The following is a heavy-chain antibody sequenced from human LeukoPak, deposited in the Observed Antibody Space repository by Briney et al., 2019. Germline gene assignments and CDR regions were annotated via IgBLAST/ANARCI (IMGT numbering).Heavy chain of an antibody. D-gene: IGHD1-26*01. J-gene: IGHJ4*02. CDR3: ARGPGWALHKRYFDS. CDR1: GFALQSYA. CDR2: VSWDNGHI. Sequence: GRSLRLSCAASGFALQSYAMHWVRQAPGGGLEWVSSVSWDNGHIAYADSVKGRFSISRDNAKNSLYLQMSSLRPEDTALYYCARGPGWALHKRYFDSWGQGALVIVSS. V-gene: IGHV3-9*01.